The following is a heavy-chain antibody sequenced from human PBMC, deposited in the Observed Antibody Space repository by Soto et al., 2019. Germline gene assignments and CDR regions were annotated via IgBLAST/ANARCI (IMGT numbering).Heavy chain of an antibody. Sequence: EVQLVESGGGLIKPGGSLRLSCAASGFTFTNAWMTWVRQVPGRGLEWIGRIKSKTGGETTDYSAPVKGRFTISRDDSENTQYLQMNTLRVEDTAIYYCSKLRDFHFENWGQGTLVTVSS. V-gene: IGHV3-15*01. D-gene: IGHD2-21*02. CDR1: GFTFTNAW. J-gene: IGHJ4*02. CDR2: IKSKTGGETT. CDR3: SKLRDFHFEN.